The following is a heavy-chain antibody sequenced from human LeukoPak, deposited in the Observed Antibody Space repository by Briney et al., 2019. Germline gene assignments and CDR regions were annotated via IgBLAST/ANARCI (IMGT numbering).Heavy chain of an antibody. J-gene: IGHJ4*02. CDR3: AREAEEITMVRGVIRLDY. CDR1: GGSISSGDYY. CDR2: IYYSGGT. Sequence: PSQTLSLTCTVSGGSISSGDYYWSWIRQPPGKGLEWIGYIYYSGGTYYNPSLKSRVTISVDTSKNQFSLKLSSVTAADTAVYYCAREAEEITMVRGVIRLDYWGQGTLVTVSS. V-gene: IGHV4-30-4*01. D-gene: IGHD3-10*01.